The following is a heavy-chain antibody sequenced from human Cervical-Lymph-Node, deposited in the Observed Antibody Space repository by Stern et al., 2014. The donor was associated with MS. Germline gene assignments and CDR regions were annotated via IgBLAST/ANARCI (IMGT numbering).Heavy chain of an antibody. CDR1: GLTLRTNW. CDR3: ARAQTGYYYDITGYYSPLDY. D-gene: IGHD3-22*01. V-gene: IGHV3-7*01. CDR2: LSQDGTDK. Sequence: EVQLVESGGGLVQPGGSLNLSCVGSGLTLRTNWMTWLRQPPGKGLEWVASLSQDGTDKCYVDSLNGRFTVSRDNAQNSLFLQMNSLRAEDTAVYYCARAQTGYYYDITGYYSPLDYWGPGTLVTVSS. J-gene: IGHJ4*02.